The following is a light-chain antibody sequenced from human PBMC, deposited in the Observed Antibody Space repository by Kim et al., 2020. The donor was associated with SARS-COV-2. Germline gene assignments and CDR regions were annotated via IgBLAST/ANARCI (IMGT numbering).Light chain of an antibody. CDR1: SGSIASNY. CDR3: QSYDSSNPWV. Sequence: NFMLTQPHSVSESPGKTVTISCTRSSGSIASNYVQWYQQRPGGAPTTVIYEDNQRPSGVPDRFSGSIDSSSNSASLTISGLKTEDEADYYCQSYDSSNPWVFGGGNQLTVL. CDR2: EDN. J-gene: IGLJ3*02. V-gene: IGLV6-57*04.